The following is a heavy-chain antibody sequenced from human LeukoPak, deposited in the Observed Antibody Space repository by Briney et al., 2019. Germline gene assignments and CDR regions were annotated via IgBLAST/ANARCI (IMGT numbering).Heavy chain of an antibody. Sequence: GASVKVSCKASGYTFTGYYMHWVRQAPGQGLEWMGIINPSGGSTSYARKFQGRVTITRNTSISTAYMELSSLRSEDTAVYYCARGRDRITHDYGDLPHAFDIWGQGTMVTVSS. D-gene: IGHD4-17*01. V-gene: IGHV1-46*01. J-gene: IGHJ3*02. CDR3: ARGRDRITHDYGDLPHAFDI. CDR1: GYTFTGYY. CDR2: INPSGGST.